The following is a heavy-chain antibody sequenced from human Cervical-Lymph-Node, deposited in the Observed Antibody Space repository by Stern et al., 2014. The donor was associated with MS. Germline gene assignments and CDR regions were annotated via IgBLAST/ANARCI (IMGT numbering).Heavy chain of an antibody. D-gene: IGHD6-13*01. CDR3: ARSGISWLEVDY. CDR2: MYYSGSGTT. J-gene: IGHJ4*02. Sequence: QLQLQESGPGLVRPSETLSLTCTVSGASISSYYWSWIRQPPGKGLEWIGYMYYSGSGTTNYNPSLKSRVTISVDTSKNQFSLKMSSVTAADTAVYFCARSGISWLEVDYWGQGTLVTVSS. V-gene: IGHV4-59*01. CDR1: GASISSYY.